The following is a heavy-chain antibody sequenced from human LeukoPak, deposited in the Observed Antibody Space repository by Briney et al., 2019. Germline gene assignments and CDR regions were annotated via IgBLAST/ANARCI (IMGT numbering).Heavy chain of an antibody. CDR3: TTDLPYDSSGYQP. CDR2: IKSKTDGGTT. CDR1: GFTFSNAW. V-gene: IGHV3-15*01. J-gene: IGHJ5*02. Sequence: PGGSLTLSCSASGFTFSNAWMRWVRQAPGKGLEWVGRIKSKTDGGTTDYAAPVKGRFTISRDDSKNTLDLQMNSRKTEATAVYYCTTDLPYDSSGYQPWGQGTLVTVSS. D-gene: IGHD3-22*01.